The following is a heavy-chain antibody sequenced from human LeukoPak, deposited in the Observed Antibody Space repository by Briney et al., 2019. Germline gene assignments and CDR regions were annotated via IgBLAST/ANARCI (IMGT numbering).Heavy chain of an antibody. CDR2: INHSGST. J-gene: IGHJ4*02. CDR1: GGSFSGYY. D-gene: IGHD6-13*01. CDR3: ARVVAIAAAGTDYFDY. V-gene: IGHV4-34*01. Sequence: PSETLSLTCAVYGGSFSGYYWSWIRQPPGKGLEWIGEINHSGSTNYNPSLKSRVTRSVDTSKNQFSLKLSSVTAADTAVYYCARVVAIAAAGTDYFDYWGQGTLVTVSS.